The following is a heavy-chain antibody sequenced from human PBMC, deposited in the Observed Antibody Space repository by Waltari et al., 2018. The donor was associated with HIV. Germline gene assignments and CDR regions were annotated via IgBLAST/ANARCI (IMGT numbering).Heavy chain of an antibody. V-gene: IGHV3-33*01. D-gene: IGHD6-13*01. J-gene: IGHJ3*01. CDR2: IWYDGSKK. Sequence: VQLEDSGGGVVQPGRSRRLSCAASGFRVSAYGMHWVRQAPGKGLQWVAVIWYDGSKKEYSDSVKGRFTISKDNSKNTLFLQMNSLRVDDTAVYFCARVPFASSWSADSFDVWGPGTRITVSS. CDR3: ARVPFASSWSADSFDV. CDR1: GFRVSAYG.